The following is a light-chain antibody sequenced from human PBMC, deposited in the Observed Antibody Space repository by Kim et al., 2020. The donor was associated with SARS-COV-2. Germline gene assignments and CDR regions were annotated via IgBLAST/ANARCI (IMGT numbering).Light chain of an antibody. Sequence: DIQMTQSPASLSASVGDRVTIACRASQSITNYLNWYQHKPGNAPKLLIYAASSLQSGVPSRFSGSGSGTDFTLTITSLQPEDFATYFSQESYSSPRAFGQGTKLEI. CDR1: QSITNY. CDR2: AAS. V-gene: IGKV1-39*01. CDR3: QESYSSPRA. J-gene: IGKJ2*01.